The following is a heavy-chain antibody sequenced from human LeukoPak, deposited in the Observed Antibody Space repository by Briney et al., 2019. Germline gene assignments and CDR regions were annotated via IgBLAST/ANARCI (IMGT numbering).Heavy chain of an antibody. J-gene: IGHJ4*02. V-gene: IGHV3-15*01. CDR3: TSLAYDVHY. CDR2: LKSNPDGGTA. CDR1: GFIFRNAW. Sequence: GGSLRLSCAASGFIFRNAWMTWVRQAPGKGLEWVGRLKSNPDGGTADYAAPVKGRFTISRDDSRNTLYLQMNSLKIEDTAVYYCTSLAYDVHYWGQGTLVTVSS. D-gene: IGHD3-3*01.